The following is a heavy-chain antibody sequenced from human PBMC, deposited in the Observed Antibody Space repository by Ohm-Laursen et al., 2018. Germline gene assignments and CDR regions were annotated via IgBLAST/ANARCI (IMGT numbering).Heavy chain of an antibody. CDR2: ISSSSSTI. J-gene: IGHJ6*02. CDR1: GFTFSSYS. V-gene: IGHV3-48*01. CDR3: ARDLYYYDSSGYSDYYGMDV. D-gene: IGHD3-22*01. Sequence: SLRLSCAASGFTFSSYSMNWVRQAPGKGLEWVSYISSSSSTIYYADSVKGRFTISRDNAKNSLYLQMNSLRAEDTAVYYCARDLYYYDSSGYSDYYGMDVWDQGTTVTVSS.